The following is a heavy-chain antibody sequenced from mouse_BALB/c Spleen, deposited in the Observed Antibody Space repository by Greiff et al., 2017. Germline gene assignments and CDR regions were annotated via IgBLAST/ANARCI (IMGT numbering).Heavy chain of an antibody. Sequence: VQLQQPGAELVKPGASVKLSCKASGYTFTSYWMHWVKQRPGQGLEWIGEINPSNGRTNYNEKFKSKATLTVDKSSSTAYMQLSSLTSEDSAVYYCARRGGKEPLYFDYWGQGTTLTVSS. CDR3: ARRGGKEPLYFDY. J-gene: IGHJ2*01. V-gene: IGHV1S81*02. CDR1: GYTFTSYW. CDR2: INPSNGRT. D-gene: IGHD2-1*01.